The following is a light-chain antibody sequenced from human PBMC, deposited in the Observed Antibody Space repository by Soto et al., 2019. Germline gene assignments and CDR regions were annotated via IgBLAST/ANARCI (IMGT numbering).Light chain of an antibody. CDR3: QQYGSSPPST. Sequence: IVLTQSPATLSLSPCERATLSFGASQSVSSYLAWSQQKPGQAPRLLIYGASSRATGIPDRFSGSGSGTDFTLTISRLEPEDFAVYYCQQYGSSPPSTFGQGTLLEVK. V-gene: IGKV3-20*01. CDR2: GAS. J-gene: IGKJ5*01. CDR1: QSVSSY.